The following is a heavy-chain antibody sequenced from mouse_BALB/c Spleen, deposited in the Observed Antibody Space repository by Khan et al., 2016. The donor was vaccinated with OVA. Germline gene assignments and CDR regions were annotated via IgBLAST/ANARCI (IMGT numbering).Heavy chain of an antibody. V-gene: IGHV2-6-4*01. CDR3: ARAYYRYDGYYAMDY. J-gene: IGHJ4*01. Sequence: QMQLEESGPGLVAPSQSLSITCTVSGFSLSRYNIHWVRQPPGKGLEWLGMIWGGGTTDYNSTLKSRLSISQDNYKSQVFLEMNSLQTEDTAMYYCARAYYRYDGYYAMDYWGQGTSVTVSS. D-gene: IGHD2-14*01. CDR1: GFSLSRYN. CDR2: IWGGGTT.